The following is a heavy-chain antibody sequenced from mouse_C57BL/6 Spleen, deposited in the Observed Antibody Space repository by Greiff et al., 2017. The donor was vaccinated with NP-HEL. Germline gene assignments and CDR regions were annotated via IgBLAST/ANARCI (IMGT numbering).Heavy chain of an antibody. J-gene: IGHJ3*01. D-gene: IGHD2-4*01. CDR3: ALYYDYDGAFAY. Sequence: VQLQQSGPELVKPGASVKISCKASGYAFSSSWMNWVKQRPGKGLEWIGRIYPGDGDTNYNGKFKGKATLTADKSSSPAYMQLSSLTSEDSAVYFCALYYDYDGAFAYWGQGTLVTVSA. V-gene: IGHV1-82*01. CDR1: GYAFSSSW. CDR2: IYPGDGDT.